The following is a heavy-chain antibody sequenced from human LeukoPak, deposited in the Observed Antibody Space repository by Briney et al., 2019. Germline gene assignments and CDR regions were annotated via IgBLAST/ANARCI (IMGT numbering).Heavy chain of an antibody. CDR2: SRNKANSYTT. CDR3: AKNVDIVAPFDY. D-gene: IGHD5-12*01. Sequence: GGSLRLSCAASGFTFSDHSMDWVRQAPGKGLEWVGRSRNKANSYTTHYAASVIGRFTISRDDSESSLYLQMNSLRAEDTAVYYCAKNVDIVAPFDYWGQGTLVTVSS. V-gene: IGHV3-72*01. CDR1: GFTFSDHS. J-gene: IGHJ4*02.